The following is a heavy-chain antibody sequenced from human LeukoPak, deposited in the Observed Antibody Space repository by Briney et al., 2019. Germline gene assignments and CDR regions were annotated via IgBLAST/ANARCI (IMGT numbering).Heavy chain of an antibody. D-gene: IGHD3-22*01. Sequence: GGSLRLSCAASRFTFSNYWMSWVRQTPGKGLEWVASIKQDGSEKYYVDSVKGRFTISRDNAKNSLYLQMNSLRAEDTAVYYCARRYYYDSSGYLHWGQGTLVTVSS. CDR2: IKQDGSEK. CDR1: RFTFSNYW. CDR3: ARRYYYDSSGYLH. V-gene: IGHV3-7*03. J-gene: IGHJ4*02.